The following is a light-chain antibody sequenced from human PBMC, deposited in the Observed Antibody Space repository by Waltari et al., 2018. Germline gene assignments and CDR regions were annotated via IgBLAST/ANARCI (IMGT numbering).Light chain of an antibody. CDR3: QKYNSARIT. CDR2: AAS. V-gene: IGKV1-27*01. Sequence: DIQMTQSPSSLSASVGERVTITCRASQGISNYLAWYQQKPGKVPKLLIYAASALQSGVPSRFRGSGSGTDFTLTISSLQPEDVATYYCQKYNSARITFGQGTRLEIK. CDR1: QGISNY. J-gene: IGKJ5*01.